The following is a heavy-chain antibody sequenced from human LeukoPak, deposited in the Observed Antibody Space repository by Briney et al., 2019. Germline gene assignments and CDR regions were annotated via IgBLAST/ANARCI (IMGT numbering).Heavy chain of an antibody. CDR1: GFIFSSYS. CDR3: ARDFSSGWSMSYDY. D-gene: IGHD6-19*01. CDR2: ISGSGSTI. V-gene: IGHV3-48*04. Sequence: GGSLRLSCAASGFIFSSYSMNWVRQTPGKGLEWVSYISGSGSTIYYADSVKGRFTISRDNAKNSLYLQMNSLRAEDTAVYYCARDFSSGWSMSYDYWGRGTLVTVSS. J-gene: IGHJ4*02.